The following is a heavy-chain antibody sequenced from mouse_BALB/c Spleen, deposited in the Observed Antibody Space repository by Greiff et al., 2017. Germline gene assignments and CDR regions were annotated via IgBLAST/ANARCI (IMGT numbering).Heavy chain of an antibody. V-gene: IGHV3-6*02. CDR1: GYSITSGYY. CDR2: ISYDGSN. Sequence: DVQLQESGPGLVKPSQSLSLTCSVTGYSITSGYYWNWIRQFPGNILEWMGYISYDGSNNYNPSLKNRISITRDTSKNQFFLKLNSVTTEDTATYYCAREDYGSSYHYWGQGTTLTVSS. J-gene: IGHJ2*01. D-gene: IGHD1-1*01. CDR3: AREDYGSSYHY.